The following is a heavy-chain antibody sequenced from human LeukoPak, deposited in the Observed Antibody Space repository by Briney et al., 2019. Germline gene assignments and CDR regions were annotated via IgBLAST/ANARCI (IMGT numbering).Heavy chain of an antibody. CDR2: IIPIFGTA. CDR3: ASSAHETDAFDI. J-gene: IGHJ3*02. Sequence: SVKVSCKASGGTFSSYAISWVRQAPGQGLEWMGGIIPIFGTANYAQKFQGRVTITTDESTSTAYMELSSLRSKDTAVYYCASSAHETDAFDIWGQGTMVTVSS. V-gene: IGHV1-69*05. CDR1: GGTFSSYA.